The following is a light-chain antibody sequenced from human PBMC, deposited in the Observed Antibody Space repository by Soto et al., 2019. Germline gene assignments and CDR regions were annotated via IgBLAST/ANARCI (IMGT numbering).Light chain of an antibody. Sequence: QSVLTPPPSASETPGQRVTISCSGSSSNIGNNYVHWYQQLPGTAPKVLIYSNNQRPSGVPDRFSGSKSGTSASLAISGLRSEDEADYYCATWDDSLSGQVFGGGTKVTVL. CDR1: SSNIGNNY. CDR3: ATWDDSLSGQV. V-gene: IGLV1-47*02. J-gene: IGLJ3*02. CDR2: SNN.